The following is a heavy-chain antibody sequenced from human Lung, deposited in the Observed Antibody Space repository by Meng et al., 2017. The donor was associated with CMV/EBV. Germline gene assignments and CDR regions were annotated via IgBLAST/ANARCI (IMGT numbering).Heavy chain of an antibody. CDR2: ISAYNGNT. CDR1: GYTFTSYG. V-gene: IGHV1-18*01. D-gene: IGHD6-19*01. J-gene: IGHJ5*02. CDR3: ARRRIAVAGFDP. Sequence: SVXVSXKASGYTFTSYGISWVRQAPGQGLEWMGWISAYNGNTNDAQKLQGRVTRTTDTSTSTVYMELRSLRSDDTAVYYCARRRIAVAGFDPWAQGTVVTVSS.